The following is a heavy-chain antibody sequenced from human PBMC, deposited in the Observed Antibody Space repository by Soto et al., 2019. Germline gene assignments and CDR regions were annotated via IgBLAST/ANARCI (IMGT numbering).Heavy chain of an antibody. CDR1: GGSISSGGYY. J-gene: IGHJ4*02. D-gene: IGHD2-2*01. CDR2: IYYSGST. V-gene: IGHV4-31*03. CDR3: ARSSTSANYFDY. Sequence: QVQLQESGPGLVKPSQTLSLTCTVSGGSISSGGYYWSWIRQHPGKGLEWIGYIYYSGSTYYNPSPNSRVTISVDTSKNHFSLKLSSVTAADTAVYYCARSSTSANYFDYWGQGTLVTVSS.